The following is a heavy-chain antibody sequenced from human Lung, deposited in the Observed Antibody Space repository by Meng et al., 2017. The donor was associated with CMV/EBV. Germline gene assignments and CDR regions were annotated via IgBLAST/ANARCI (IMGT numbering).Heavy chain of an antibody. Sequence: SETLSLXXTISGGSISSSSYYWAWIRQPPEKGLEWIGSVYYTGDTYYSPSLKSRVTISIDTSKNQFSLKVNSVTDADTAVYYCVRETGGSSSTWWGQGKMVTVSS. CDR1: GGSISSSSYY. CDR3: VRETGGSSSTW. D-gene: IGHD1-26*01. V-gene: IGHV4-39*07. J-gene: IGHJ4*02. CDR2: VYYTGDT.